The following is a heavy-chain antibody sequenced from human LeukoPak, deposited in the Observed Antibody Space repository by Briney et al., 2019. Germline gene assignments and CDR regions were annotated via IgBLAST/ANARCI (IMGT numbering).Heavy chain of an antibody. CDR3: ARLVRAFDY. CDR2: IYYSGTT. D-gene: IGHD2-21*01. V-gene: IGHV4-59*04. Sequence: PSETLSLTCTVSGGSISTYYWSWIRQPPGKGLEWIGTIYYSGTTSYNPSLKSRVTISVDTSKNQFSLKLNSVSAADTAVYFCARLVRAFDYWGQGTLVTVSS. J-gene: IGHJ4*02. CDR1: GGSISTYY.